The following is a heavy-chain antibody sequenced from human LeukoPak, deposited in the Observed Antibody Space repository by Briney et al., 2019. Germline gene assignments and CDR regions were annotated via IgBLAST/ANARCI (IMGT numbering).Heavy chain of an antibody. J-gene: IGHJ6*02. CDR1: GYTFTSYD. CDR3: AREWRYCSSTSCYRVPGGYYGMDV. CDR2: MNPNSGNT. V-gene: IGHV1-8*01. D-gene: IGHD2-2*02. Sequence: ASVKVSFKASGYTFTSYDINWVRQAPGQGLEWMGWMNPNSGNTGYAQKFQGRVTMTRNTSISTAYVELSSLRSEDTAVYYCAREWRYCSSTSCYRVPGGYYGMDVWGQGTTVTVSS.